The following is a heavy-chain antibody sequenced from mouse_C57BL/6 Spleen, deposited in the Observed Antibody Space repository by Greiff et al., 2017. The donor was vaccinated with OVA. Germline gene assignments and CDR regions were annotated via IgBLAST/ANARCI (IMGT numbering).Heavy chain of an antibody. D-gene: IGHD3-2*02. CDR3: ARERDSSGYVDYAMDY. CDR1: GYTFTSYG. V-gene: IGHV1-81*01. CDR2: IYPRSGNT. J-gene: IGHJ4*01. Sequence: VKLQQSGAELARPGASVKLSCKASGYTFTSYGISWVKQRTGQGLEWIGEIYPRSGNTYYNEKFKGKATLTADKSSSTAYMELRSLTSEDSAVYFCARERDSSGYVDYAMDYWGQGTSVTVSS.